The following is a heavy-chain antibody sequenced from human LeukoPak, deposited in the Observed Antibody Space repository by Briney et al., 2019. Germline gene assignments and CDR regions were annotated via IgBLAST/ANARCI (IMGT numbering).Heavy chain of an antibody. D-gene: IGHD3-3*01. CDR1: GFTFSSYG. CDR3: AKDVRFLEWLLSY. CDR2: IWYDGSNK. J-gene: IGHJ4*02. Sequence: PGGSLRLSCAASGFTFSSYGMHWVRQAPGKGLEWVAVIWYDGSNKYYADSVKGRFTISRDNSKNTLYLQMNSLRAEDTAVYYCAKDVRFLEWLLSYWGQGTLVTVSS. V-gene: IGHV3-30*02.